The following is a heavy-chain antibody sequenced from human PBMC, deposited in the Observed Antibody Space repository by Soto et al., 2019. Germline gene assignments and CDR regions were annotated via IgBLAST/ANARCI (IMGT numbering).Heavy chain of an antibody. CDR1: GGTINSGDYF. CDR3: ATVDGVVGIWFDH. Sequence: SETLSLTCSVSGGTINSGDYFWSWIRQPPGKGLEWIGSIFYTGSTYYSPSLKSRASMSMDTSISTAYMELSSLRSDDTAVFYCATVDGVVGIWFDHWGQGTLV. CDR2: IFYTGST. D-gene: IGHD3-3*01. V-gene: IGHV4-30-4*02. J-gene: IGHJ5*02.